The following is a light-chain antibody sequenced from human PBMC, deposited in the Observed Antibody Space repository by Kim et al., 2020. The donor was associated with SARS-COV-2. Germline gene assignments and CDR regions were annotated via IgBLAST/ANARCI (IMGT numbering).Light chain of an antibody. V-gene: IGKV1D-12*01. CDR2: SAS. CDR1: QAIRTS. J-gene: IGKJ5*01. CDR3: QQGGNFPIT. Sequence: DIQMTQSPSSMSASLGDRVTITCRASQAIRTSLTWYQQKPSKAPKFLISSASTLQSGVPSRFSGSGSGTDFTLTISSLQPEDFATYYCQQGGNFPITFGQGTRLEIK.